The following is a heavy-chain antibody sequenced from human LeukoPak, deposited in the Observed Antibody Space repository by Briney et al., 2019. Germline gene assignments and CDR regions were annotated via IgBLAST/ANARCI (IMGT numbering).Heavy chain of an antibody. CDR1: GGSISSYY. V-gene: IGHV4-4*07. D-gene: IGHD6-13*01. J-gene: IGHJ5*02. CDR3: ARGVYSSSWYGSDWFDP. Sequence: SETLSLTCTVSGGSISSYYWSWIRQPAGKGLEWIGRIYTSGSTNYNPSLKSRVTMSVDTSKSQFSLKLSSVTAADTAVYYCARGVYSSSWYGSDWFDPWGQGTLVTVSS. CDR2: IYTSGST.